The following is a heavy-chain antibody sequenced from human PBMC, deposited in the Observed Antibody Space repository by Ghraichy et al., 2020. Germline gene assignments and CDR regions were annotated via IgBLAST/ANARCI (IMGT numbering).Heavy chain of an antibody. CDR2: ISAYNGNT. V-gene: IGHV1-18*04. CDR3: ARRYCSGGSCYRAFDY. Sequence: ASVKVSCKASGYTFTSYGISWVRQAPGQGLEWMGWISAYNGNTNYAQKLQGRVTMTTDTSTSTAYMELRSLRSDDTAVYYCARRYCSGGSCYRAFDYWGQGTLVTVSS. CDR1: GYTFTSYG. D-gene: IGHD2-15*01. J-gene: IGHJ4*02.